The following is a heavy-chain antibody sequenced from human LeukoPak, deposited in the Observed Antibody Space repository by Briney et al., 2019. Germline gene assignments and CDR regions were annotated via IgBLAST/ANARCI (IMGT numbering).Heavy chain of an antibody. Sequence: GGSLRLSCAASGFTFSSYGMHWVRQAPGKGLEWVAVISYDGSNKYYADSVKGRFTISRDNSKNTLYLQMNSLRAEDTAVYYCARVGGQQLVLSSYYFDYWGQGTLVTVSS. D-gene: IGHD6-13*01. CDR1: GFTFSSYG. J-gene: IGHJ4*02. V-gene: IGHV3-30*03. CDR2: ISYDGSNK. CDR3: ARVGGQQLVLSSYYFDY.